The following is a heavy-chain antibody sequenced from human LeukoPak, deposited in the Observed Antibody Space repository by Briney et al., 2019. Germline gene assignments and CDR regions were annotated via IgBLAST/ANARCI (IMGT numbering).Heavy chain of an antibody. CDR3: AKASWVSNVDAVL. CDR1: GFTFSNYA. J-gene: IGHJ4*02. CDR2: LRGDGET. D-gene: IGHD1-1*01. Sequence: PGGSLRLSCAASGFTFSNYAMSWVRQAPAGGLEWVSSLRGDGETFYADSVQGRFTLSRDDSRNTVYLQLNNLRVEDTAVYYCAKASWVSNVDAVLWGQGTLVTVSS. V-gene: IGHV3-23*01.